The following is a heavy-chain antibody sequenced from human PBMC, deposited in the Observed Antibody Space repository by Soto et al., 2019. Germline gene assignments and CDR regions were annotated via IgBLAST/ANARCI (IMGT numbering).Heavy chain of an antibody. CDR2: IIPIIGTA. D-gene: IGHD2-15*01. V-gene: IGHV1-69*13. CDR1: GGTFSSYA. J-gene: IGHJ5*02. CDR3: ARGGLLGFRDSHPWFDP. Sequence: SVKVSCKASGGTFSSYAISWVRQAPGQGLEWMGGIIPIIGTANYAQKFQGRVTITADESTSTAYMELSSLRSEDTAVYYCARGGLLGFRDSHPWFDPWGQGTLVTVSS.